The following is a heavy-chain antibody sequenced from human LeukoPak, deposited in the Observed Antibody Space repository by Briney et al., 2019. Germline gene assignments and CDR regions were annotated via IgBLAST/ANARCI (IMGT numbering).Heavy chain of an antibody. D-gene: IGHD4-17*01. CDR2: IYPGDSDT. V-gene: IGHV5-51*01. CDR3: ARSTETFYFDC. J-gene: IGHJ4*02. CDR1: GYSFTSYW. Sequence: GESLNISCNGSGYSFTSYWNGWVRPMPGKGLEGMGIIYPGDSDTRYSPSFQGQVTIPADKSISTAYLQWSSLKATDTATYYCARSTETFYFDCGGKGTLVTVSS.